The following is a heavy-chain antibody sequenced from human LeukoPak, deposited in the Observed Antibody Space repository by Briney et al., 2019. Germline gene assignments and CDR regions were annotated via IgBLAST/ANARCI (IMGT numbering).Heavy chain of an antibody. CDR1: GGSISSYY. D-gene: IGHD4-17*01. Sequence: PETLSLTCTVSGGSISSYYWSWIRQPPGKGLEWIGYIYYSGSTNYNPSLKSRVTISVDTSKNQFSLKLSSVTAADTAVYYCARVSYGDYEYYFDYWGQGTLVTVSS. J-gene: IGHJ4*02. V-gene: IGHV4-59*01. CDR3: ARVSYGDYEYYFDY. CDR2: IYYSGST.